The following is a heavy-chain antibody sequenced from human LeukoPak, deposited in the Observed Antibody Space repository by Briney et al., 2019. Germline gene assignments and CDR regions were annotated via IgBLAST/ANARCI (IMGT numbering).Heavy chain of an antibody. J-gene: IGHJ4*02. Sequence: GGSLRLSCAASGFTFSSYAMHWVRQAPGKGLEWVANIKQDGSEKYYVDSVKGRFTISRDNAKKSLYLQMNSLRAEDTAVYYCARGDVYFDYWGQGTLVTVSS. CDR1: GFTFSSYA. V-gene: IGHV3-7*03. CDR3: ARGDVYFDY. D-gene: IGHD2-21*02. CDR2: IKQDGSEK.